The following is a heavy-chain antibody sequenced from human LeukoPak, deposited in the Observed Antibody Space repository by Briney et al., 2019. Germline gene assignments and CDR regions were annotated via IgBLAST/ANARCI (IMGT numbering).Heavy chain of an antibody. Sequence: PSETLSLTCTVSGTSVNSGSYYWGWIRQPPGKGLEWIGSIYYSGSTYYNPSLKSRVTISVDTSKNQFSLKLSSVTAADTAVYYCARHRRFGAFDPWGQGTLVTVSS. D-gene: IGHD1-26*01. CDR1: GTSVNSGSYY. CDR3: ARHRRFGAFDP. CDR2: IYYSGST. J-gene: IGHJ5*02. V-gene: IGHV4-39*01.